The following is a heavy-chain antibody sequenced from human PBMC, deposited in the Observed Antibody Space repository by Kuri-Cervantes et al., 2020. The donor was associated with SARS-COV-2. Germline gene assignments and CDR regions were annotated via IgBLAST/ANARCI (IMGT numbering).Heavy chain of an antibody. CDR1: GGSISSSY. D-gene: IGHD2-2*01. V-gene: IGHV4-4*07. J-gene: IGHJ3*02. Sequence: ESLKISCTVSGGSISSSYWNWIRQPAGKGLEWIGHIDTSGSTNYNPSLKSRVTMSIDTSKNQFSLNLSSVTAADTAVYYCARGRRIVVVPAASPPTLSPFDIWGQGTMVTVSS. CDR2: IDTSGST. CDR3: ARGRRIVVVPAASPPTLSPFDI.